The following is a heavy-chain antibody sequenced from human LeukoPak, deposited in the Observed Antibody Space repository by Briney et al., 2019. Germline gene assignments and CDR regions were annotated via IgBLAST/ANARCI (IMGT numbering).Heavy chain of an antibody. J-gene: IGHJ4*02. CDR3: ARILGSYWTPGYDY. V-gene: IGHV3-23*01. CDR2: ISGSGDAP. Sequence: GGSLRLSCAASGFTFDDYGMSWVRQAPGKGLEWVSGISGSGDAPYYADSVKGRFIISRDNSKSTLYLQMNSLRAEDTALYYCARILGSYWTPGYDYWSQGTLVTVSS. D-gene: IGHD1-26*01. CDR1: GFTFDDYG.